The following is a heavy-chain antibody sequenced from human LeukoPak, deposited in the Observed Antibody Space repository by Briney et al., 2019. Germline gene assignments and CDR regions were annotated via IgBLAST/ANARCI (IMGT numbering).Heavy chain of an antibody. CDR3: ARENYYNSGSFSYWYFDL. D-gene: IGHD3-10*01. V-gene: IGHV3-21*01. Sequence: GGSLRLSCAASGFTFSSYSLNWVRQAPGKGLEWVSSISTSSSYIYYADSVKGRFTISRHNAKNSLYLQMNSLRAEDSAAYFCARENYYNSGSFSYWYFDLWGRGTLVTVSS. J-gene: IGHJ2*01. CDR2: ISTSSSYI. CDR1: GFTFSSYS.